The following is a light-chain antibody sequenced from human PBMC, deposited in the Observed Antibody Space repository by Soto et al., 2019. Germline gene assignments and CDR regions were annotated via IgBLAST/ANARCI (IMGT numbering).Light chain of an antibody. CDR3: QQRHMWPIT. V-gene: IGKV3D-20*02. CDR2: ATS. J-gene: IGKJ5*01. Sequence: EIVLTQSPGTLSLSPWERATLSCRASQSVDSTYLAWYQQKPDQSPRLLIYATSTRAAGIPDRFSGSGSGTDFTLTISSLEPEDSAVYYCQQRHMWPITFGQGTRLEIK. CDR1: QSVDSTY.